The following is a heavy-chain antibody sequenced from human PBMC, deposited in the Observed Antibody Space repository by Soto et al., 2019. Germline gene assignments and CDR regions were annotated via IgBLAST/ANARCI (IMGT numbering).Heavy chain of an antibody. CDR1: RYTFTSYG. D-gene: IGHD2-8*01. CDR3: ARDVMKSPNSNWFDP. CDR2: ISAYNGNT. V-gene: IGHV1-18*04. Sequence: ASLKVSCKASRYTFTSYGISWVRQAPGQGLEWMGWISAYNGNTNYAQKLQGRVTMTTDTSTSTAYMELRSLRSDDTAVYYWARDVMKSPNSNWFDPWGQATLVTVSS. J-gene: IGHJ5*02.